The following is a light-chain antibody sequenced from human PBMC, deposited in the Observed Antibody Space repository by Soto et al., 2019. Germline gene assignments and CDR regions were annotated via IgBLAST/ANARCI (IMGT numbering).Light chain of an antibody. CDR3: QQRSDWPST. Sequence: EIVLTQSPATLSLSPGDRATLSCRSSQRVGSCLGWYQQRPGQAPRLLIYDASNRATGIPARFSGSGSGTDFTLTISSLEPEDFAVYYCQQRSDWPSTFGGGTKVEIK. CDR1: QRVGSC. CDR2: DAS. V-gene: IGKV3-11*01. J-gene: IGKJ4*01.